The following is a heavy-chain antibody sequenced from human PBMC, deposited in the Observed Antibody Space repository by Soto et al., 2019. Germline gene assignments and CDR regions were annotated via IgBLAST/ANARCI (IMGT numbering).Heavy chain of an antibody. CDR2: ISSNSSYI. Sequence: GGSLRLSCTASGFTLSNYWMHWVRQAPGKGLEWVSSISSNSSYIYYADSVKGRFTISRDNAKNSLYLQMNSLRAEDTAVYYCARDRDIVVVVAANDAFDIWGQGTMVTVSS. V-gene: IGHV3-21*01. D-gene: IGHD2-15*01. CDR1: GFTLSNYW. CDR3: ARDRDIVVVVAANDAFDI. J-gene: IGHJ3*02.